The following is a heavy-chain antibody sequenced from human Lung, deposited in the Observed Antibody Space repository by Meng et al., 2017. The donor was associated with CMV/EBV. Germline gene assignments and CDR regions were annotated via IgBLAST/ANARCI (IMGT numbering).Heavy chain of an antibody. D-gene: IGHD4-23*01. CDR1: GFTFSSYS. CDR3: SRGGVTPSL. CDR2: ISSSSSTI. Sequence: GGSXRLSCAASGFTFSSYSMNWVRQAPGKGLEWVSYISSSSSTIYYADSVKGRFIISRDNAKSSLYLQMDSLRAEDTAVYYCSRGGVTPSLWGQGTLVTVSS. V-gene: IGHV3-48*04. J-gene: IGHJ4*02.